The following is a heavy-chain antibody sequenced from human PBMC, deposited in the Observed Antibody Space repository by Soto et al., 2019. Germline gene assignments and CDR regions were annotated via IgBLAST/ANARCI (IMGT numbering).Heavy chain of an antibody. Sequence: SETLSLTCAVYCGSFSGFYWNWIRQPPGKGLEWIGEINHSGSTNYNPSLKSRVTISVDTSKNQFSLKLSSVTAADTAVYYCARDKITGLFDYWGQGTLVTVSS. D-gene: IGHD2-8*02. CDR1: CGSFSGFY. CDR3: ARDKITGLFDY. CDR2: INHSGST. V-gene: IGHV4-34*01. J-gene: IGHJ4*02.